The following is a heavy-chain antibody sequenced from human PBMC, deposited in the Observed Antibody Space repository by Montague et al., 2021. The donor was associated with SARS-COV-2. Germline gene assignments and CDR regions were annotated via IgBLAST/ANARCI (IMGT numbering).Heavy chain of an antibody. CDR1: GGSISSYY. CDR3: AGHPLGYCSSTSCYVG. D-gene: IGHD2-2*01. V-gene: IGHV4-59*01. J-gene: IGHJ4*02. Sequence: SETLSLTCTVSGGSISSYYWSWIRQPPGKGLEWIGYIYYSGSTNYNPSLKSRVTISVDTSKNQFSLKLSSVIAADTAVYYCAGHPLGYCSSTSCYVGWGQGTLVTVSS. CDR2: IYYSGST.